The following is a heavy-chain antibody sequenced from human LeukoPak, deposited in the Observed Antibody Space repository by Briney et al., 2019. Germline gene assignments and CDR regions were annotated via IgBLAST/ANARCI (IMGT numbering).Heavy chain of an antibody. CDR2: NYSGGST. D-gene: IGHD3-10*01. Sequence: GGSLRLSCAASGFTVSSNYMSWVRQAPGKGLEWVSVNYSGGSTHYADSVKGRFTISRDNFKNTLYLQMNSLRAEDTAVYYCARHRSEAAYDSWGQGTLVTVSS. CDR3: ARHRSEAAYDS. J-gene: IGHJ4*02. CDR1: GFTVSSNY. V-gene: IGHV3-53*01.